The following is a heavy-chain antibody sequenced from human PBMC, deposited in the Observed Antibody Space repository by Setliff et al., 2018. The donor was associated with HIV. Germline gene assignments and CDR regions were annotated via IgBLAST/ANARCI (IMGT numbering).Heavy chain of an antibody. D-gene: IGHD6-13*01. CDR3: AREAYSSSSVEI. CDR2: INPHSGGT. V-gene: IGHV1-2*06. J-gene: IGHJ4*02. Sequence: ASVKVSCKASGYTFTDYYMHWVRQAPGQGLEWMGRINPHSGGTNYAQMFQGRVTMTRDTSISTAYMELSSLTTDDTAVYYCAREAYSSSSVEIWGQGTLVTVSS. CDR1: GYTFTDYY.